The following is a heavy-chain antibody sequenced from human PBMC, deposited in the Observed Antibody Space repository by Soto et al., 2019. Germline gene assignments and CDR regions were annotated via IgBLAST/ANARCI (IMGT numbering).Heavy chain of an antibody. D-gene: IGHD1-20*01. Sequence: PSETLSLTCAVSGGSIGGSYYYWGRLRQSPGKGPEWIGRVFYTGFTSYNPSLESRVSVSVDTSRNQFSLKVSGVSAADTAVYYCATSQKGYNWNYFDHWGQGALVTSPQ. J-gene: IGHJ4*02. V-gene: IGHV4-39*01. CDR1: GGSIGGSYYY. CDR2: VFYTGFT. CDR3: ATSQKGYNWNYFDH.